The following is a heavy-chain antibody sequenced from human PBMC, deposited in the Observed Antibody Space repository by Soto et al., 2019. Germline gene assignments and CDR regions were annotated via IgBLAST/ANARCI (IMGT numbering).Heavy chain of an antibody. J-gene: IGHJ4*02. CDR1: GYTFANYG. CDR2: INAGNGNT. CDR3: ARISNTYYYDSSAAPHFDY. D-gene: IGHD3-22*01. V-gene: IGHV1-3*01. Sequence: GASVKVSCKASGYTFANYGIHWVRQAPGQRLEWMGWINAGNGNTKYSQKFQGRVTITRDTSASTAYMELSSLRSEDTAVYYCARISNTYYYDSSAAPHFDYWGQGTLVTVSS.